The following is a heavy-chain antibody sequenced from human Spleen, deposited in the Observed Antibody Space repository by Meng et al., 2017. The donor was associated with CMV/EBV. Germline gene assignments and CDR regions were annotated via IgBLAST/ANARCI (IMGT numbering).Heavy chain of an antibody. J-gene: IGHJ6*02. D-gene: IGHD3-3*01. CDR3: ARGNDFLGYYGMDV. CDR1: GFTFNSYA. Sequence: GSLRLSCAASGFTFNSYAMNWVRQAPGKGLEYIGYIYYSGSTNYNPSLKSRLTISVDTSKNQFSLKLSSVTAADTAVYYCARGNDFLGYYGMDVWGQGTTVTVSS. CDR2: IYYSGST. V-gene: IGHV4-59*01.